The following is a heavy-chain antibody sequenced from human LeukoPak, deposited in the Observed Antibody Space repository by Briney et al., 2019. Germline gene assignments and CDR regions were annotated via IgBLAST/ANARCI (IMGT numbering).Heavy chain of an antibody. Sequence: PGGSLRLSCAASGFTFSSYGMHWVRQAPGKGLEWVAFIRYDGSNKYYADSVKGRFTISRDNSKNTLYLQMNSLRAEDTAVYYCAKSPAAAAGSGRGYYYYYMDVWGKGTTVTISS. J-gene: IGHJ6*03. CDR3: AKSPAAAAGSGRGYYYYYMDV. CDR2: IRYDGSNK. CDR1: GFTFSSYG. D-gene: IGHD6-13*01. V-gene: IGHV3-30*02.